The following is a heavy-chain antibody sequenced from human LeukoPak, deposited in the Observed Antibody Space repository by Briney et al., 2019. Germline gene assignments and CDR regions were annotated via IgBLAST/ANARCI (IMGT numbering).Heavy chain of an antibody. J-gene: IGHJ3*02. Sequence: ASVKVSCKASGYTFTSYAMHWVRQAPGQRLEWMGWINAGNGNTKYSQKFQGRVTITRDTSASTAYMELSSLRSEDTAVYYCARELRRDCSGGSCYPVRAFDIWGQGTMVTVSS. CDR2: INAGNGNT. D-gene: IGHD2-15*01. V-gene: IGHV1-3*01. CDR3: ARELRRDCSGGSCYPVRAFDI. CDR1: GYTFTSYA.